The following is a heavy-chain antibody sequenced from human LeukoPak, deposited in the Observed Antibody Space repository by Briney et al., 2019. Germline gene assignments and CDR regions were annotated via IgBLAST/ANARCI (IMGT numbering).Heavy chain of an antibody. CDR3: ARATEMVRGVTLGGFHY. J-gene: IGHJ4*02. Sequence: GGSLRLSCAASRFTFSSYAMHWVRQAPGKGLEWVAVISYDGSNKYYADSVKGRFTISRDNSKNTLYLQMNSLRAEDTAVYYCARATEMVRGVTLGGFHYWGQGTLVTVSS. CDR2: ISYDGSNK. CDR1: RFTFSSYA. D-gene: IGHD3-10*01. V-gene: IGHV3-30*04.